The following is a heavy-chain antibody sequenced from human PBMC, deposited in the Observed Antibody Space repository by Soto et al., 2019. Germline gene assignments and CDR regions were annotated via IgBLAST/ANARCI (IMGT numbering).Heavy chain of an antibody. V-gene: IGHV1-69*08. CDR2: IIPILGIA. D-gene: IGHD4-17*01. CDR1: GGTFSSYT. CDR3: ARDLSDGGALDY. J-gene: IGHJ4*02. Sequence: QVQLVQSGAEVKKPGSSVKVSCKASGGTFSSYTISWVRQAPGQGLEWMGRIIPILGIANYAQKFQGRVTITADKSTSTAYMELSSLRSEDTAVYYCARDLSDGGALDYWCQGTLVTVSS.